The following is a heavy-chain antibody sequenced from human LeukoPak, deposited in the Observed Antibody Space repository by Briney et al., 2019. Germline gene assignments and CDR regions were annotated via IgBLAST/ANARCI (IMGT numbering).Heavy chain of an antibody. J-gene: IGHJ4*02. V-gene: IGHV3-23*01. CDR1: VFTFSSYA. CDR3: AKESPQFDY. CDR2: ISAGGDIT. Sequence: GGSLRLSCTASVFTFSSYAMSWVRQAPGKGLEWISSISAGGDITHYADSMQGRFTISRDNSKNTLYLQMNSLRAEDTAVYYCAKESPQFDYWGQGTLVTVSS.